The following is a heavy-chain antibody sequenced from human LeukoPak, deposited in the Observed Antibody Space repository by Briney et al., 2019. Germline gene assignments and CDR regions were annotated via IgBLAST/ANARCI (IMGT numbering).Heavy chain of an antibody. Sequence: PGGSLRLSCAASGFTFSSYSMNWVRQAPGKGLEWVSSISSSSSYIYYADSVKGRFTISRDNAKNSLYLKMHSLRAEDTAAYYCARLYYDILTGYFPWGQGTLVTVSS. CDR2: ISSSSSYI. D-gene: IGHD3-9*01. J-gene: IGHJ5*02. V-gene: IGHV3-21*01. CDR1: GFTFSSYS. CDR3: ARLYYDILTGYFP.